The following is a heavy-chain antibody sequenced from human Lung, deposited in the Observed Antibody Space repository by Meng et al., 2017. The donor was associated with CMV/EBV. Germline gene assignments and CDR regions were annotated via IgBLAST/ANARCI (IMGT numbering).Heavy chain of an antibody. D-gene: IGHD3-22*01. CDR1: GFTFSDFY. J-gene: IGHJ4*02. CDR3: ARGSRVTKIVVAHSG. CDR2: ITSSGRTI. V-gene: IGHV3-11*01. Sequence: GGSXRLXCAASGFTFSDFYMSWIRQAPGKGLEWVSYITSSGRTIHYADSVKGQFTVSRDSDKNSLYLQMNILRAENTDVYYCARGSRVTKIVVAHSGWGQGXLVTVSS.